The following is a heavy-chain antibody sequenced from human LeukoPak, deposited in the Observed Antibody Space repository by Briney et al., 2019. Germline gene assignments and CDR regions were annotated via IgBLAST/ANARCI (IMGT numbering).Heavy chain of an antibody. Sequence: GGSLRLSCAASGFTFSSYSMNWVRQAPGKGLEWVSVIYAGGSTFCADSVKGRFTISRDNSENTVYLQMNSLRAEDTAVYYCARDRSYDSSGYPFDFWGQGTLVTVSS. D-gene: IGHD3-22*01. CDR1: GFTFSSYS. J-gene: IGHJ4*02. V-gene: IGHV3-66*02. CDR3: ARDRSYDSSGYPFDF. CDR2: IYAGGST.